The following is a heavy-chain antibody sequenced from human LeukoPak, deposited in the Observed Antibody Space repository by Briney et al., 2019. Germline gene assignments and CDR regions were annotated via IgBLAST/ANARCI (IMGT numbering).Heavy chain of an antibody. CDR3: ARSGAKYYDYVWGSYRPNDAFDV. Sequence: GASVKVSCKASEGTFSTYDINWVRLAPGQGLEWMGKITPILTEIKYAQKFQGRVTISADKYTGTAYMELRRLRSEDTAVYYCARSGAKYYDYVWGSYRPNDAFDVWGQGTTITVSS. V-gene: IGHV1-69*04. CDR2: ITPILTEI. CDR1: EGTFSTYD. J-gene: IGHJ3*01. D-gene: IGHD3-16*02.